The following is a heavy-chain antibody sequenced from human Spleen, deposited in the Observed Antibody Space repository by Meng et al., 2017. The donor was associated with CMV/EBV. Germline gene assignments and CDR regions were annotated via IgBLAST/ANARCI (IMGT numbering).Heavy chain of an antibody. V-gene: IGHV4-39*01. CDR1: GGSISSDNY. Sequence: SETLSLTCTVSGGSISSDNYWGWIRQPPGKGLQWIASIFYNGNMYYNPSLKSRVTMSVDTSKNQFSLRLTSVTAADTAMYYCARHGDPNWFDPWGRGTLVTVSS. D-gene: IGHD3-10*01. CDR3: ARHGDPNWFDP. J-gene: IGHJ5*02. CDR2: IFYNGNM.